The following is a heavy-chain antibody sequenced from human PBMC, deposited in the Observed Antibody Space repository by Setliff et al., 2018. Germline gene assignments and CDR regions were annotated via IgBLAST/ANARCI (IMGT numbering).Heavy chain of an antibody. CDR2: ISVSGTYI. V-gene: IGHV3-11*05. CDR1: GFSFREYY. Sequence: GGSLGLSCEASGFSFREYYMSWIRQAPGKGLEWVSYISVSGTYIDYADSVKGRFTISRDNAKNTLYLQISRLGVEDTAVYYCARDKDKDFDFWGQGTLVTVS. J-gene: IGHJ4*02. CDR3: ARDKDKDFDF.